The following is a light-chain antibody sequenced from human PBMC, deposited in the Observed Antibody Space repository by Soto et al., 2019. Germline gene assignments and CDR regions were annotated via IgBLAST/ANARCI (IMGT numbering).Light chain of an antibody. CDR1: QSVSSY. Sequence: EIVLTQSPATLSLSPGERDTLSCRASQSVSSYLAWYQQKPGQAPRLLIYGASSRATGIPDRFSGSGSGTDFTLTISRLEPEDFAVYYCQQYGSSPFTFGPGTKVDI. V-gene: IGKV3-20*01. CDR3: QQYGSSPFT. CDR2: GAS. J-gene: IGKJ3*01.